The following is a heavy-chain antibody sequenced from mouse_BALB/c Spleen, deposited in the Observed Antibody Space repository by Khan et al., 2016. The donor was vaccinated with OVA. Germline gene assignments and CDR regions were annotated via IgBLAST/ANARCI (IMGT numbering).Heavy chain of an antibody. D-gene: IGHD2-14*01. J-gene: IGHJ4*01. CDR1: GYTFTTAG. CDR3: ARGGAAFYRNDGGAIDS. V-gene: IGHV9-4*02. CDR2: INTHSGVP. Sequence: QVQLKQSGPELKKPGETVRISCKASGYTFTTAGMQWVQKMPGKGLKWIGWINTHSGVPKYAEDFKGRFVFSLETSASTAYLQITNLKNEDEATYFCARGGAAFYRNDGGAIDSWGQGTSVTVSS.